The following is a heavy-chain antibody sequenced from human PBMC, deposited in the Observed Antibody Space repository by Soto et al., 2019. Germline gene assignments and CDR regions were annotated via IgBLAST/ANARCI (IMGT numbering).Heavy chain of an antibody. Sequence: QLQLVQSGAEVKKPGSSVKVSCKASGGALSSYGVNWVRQAPGEGLEWMGGIIPVVGTANYAQKFQGRVTITADESTGTAYMELSSLRSEDTAVYYCARTFGSFYGMDVWGQGSTVTVSS. J-gene: IGHJ6*01. CDR3: ARTFGSFYGMDV. CDR1: GGALSSYG. V-gene: IGHV1-69*01. D-gene: IGHD3-10*01. CDR2: IIPVVGTA.